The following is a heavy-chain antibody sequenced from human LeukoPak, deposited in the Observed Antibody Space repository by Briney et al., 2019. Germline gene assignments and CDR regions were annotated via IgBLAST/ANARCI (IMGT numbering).Heavy chain of an antibody. J-gene: IGHJ4*02. CDR3: ASLDRIVATSFDY. CDR1: GDSISSGDYY. CDR2: IYYSGST. D-gene: IGHD5-12*01. V-gene: IGHV4-30-4*01. Sequence: SETLSLTCTVSGDSISSGDYYWSWIRQPPGKGLEWIGYIYYSGSTYYNPSLKSRVTISVDTSKNQFSLKLSSVTAADTAVYYCASLDRIVATSFDYWGQGTLVTVSS.